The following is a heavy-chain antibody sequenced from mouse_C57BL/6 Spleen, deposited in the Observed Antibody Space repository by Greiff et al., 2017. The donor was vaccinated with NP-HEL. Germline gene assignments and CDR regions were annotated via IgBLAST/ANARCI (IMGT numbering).Heavy chain of an antibody. Sequence: VQLQQSGPELVKPGASVKISCKASGYAFSSSWMNWVKQRPGKGLEWIGRIYPGDGDTNYNGKFKGKATLTADKSSSTAYMQLSSLTSEDSAVYFCARSTMVTSYYAMDYWGQGTSVTVSS. J-gene: IGHJ4*01. V-gene: IGHV1-82*01. CDR1: GYAFSSSW. D-gene: IGHD2-1*01. CDR3: ARSTMVTSYYAMDY. CDR2: IYPGDGDT.